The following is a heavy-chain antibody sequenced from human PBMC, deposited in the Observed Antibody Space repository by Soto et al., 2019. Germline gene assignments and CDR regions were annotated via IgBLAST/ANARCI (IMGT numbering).Heavy chain of an antibody. Sequence: EVQLVESGGDLVQPGGSLRLSCAASGFTFSLYWITWVRQPPGKGLEWVASIDQDGSEGHCVDSVKGRFTISRDNAKSSLYLQMNSLRAEDTAMYFCARDRYGDYGNYYYYYGMDVWGQGTKVTVSS. J-gene: IGHJ6*02. CDR1: GFTFSLYW. V-gene: IGHV3-7*03. D-gene: IGHD4-17*01. CDR2: IDQDGSEG. CDR3: ARDRYGDYGNYYYYYGMDV.